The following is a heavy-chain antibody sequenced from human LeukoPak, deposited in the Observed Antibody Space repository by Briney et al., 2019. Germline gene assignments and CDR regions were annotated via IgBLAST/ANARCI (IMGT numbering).Heavy chain of an antibody. J-gene: IGHJ5*02. CDR2: INHSGST. CDR3: ARGVRIAVAGTPRFDP. V-gene: IGHV4-34*01. D-gene: IGHD6-19*01. CDR1: GGSFSGYY. Sequence: SETLSLTCAVYGGSFSGYYWSWIRQPPGKGLEWIGEINHSGSTNYNPSLKSRVTISVDTSKNQFSLKLSSVTAADTAVYYCARGVRIAVAGTPRFDPWGQGTLVTVSS.